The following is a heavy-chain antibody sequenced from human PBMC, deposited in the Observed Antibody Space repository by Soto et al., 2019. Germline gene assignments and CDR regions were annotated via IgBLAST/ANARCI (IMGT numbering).Heavy chain of an antibody. CDR3: ARDQGLDYDFWSGYYPPGSYYYGMDV. Sequence: SVKVSCKASGGTFSSYAISWVRQAPGQGLEWMGGIIPIFGTANYAQEFQGRVTITADESTSTAYMELSSLRSEDTAVYYCARDQGLDYDFWSGYYPPGSYYYGMDVWGQGTTVTVSS. CDR1: GGTFSSYA. D-gene: IGHD3-3*01. CDR2: IIPIFGTA. V-gene: IGHV1-69*13. J-gene: IGHJ6*02.